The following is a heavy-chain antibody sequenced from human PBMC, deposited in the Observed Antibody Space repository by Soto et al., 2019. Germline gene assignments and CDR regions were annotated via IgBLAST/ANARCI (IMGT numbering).Heavy chain of an antibody. J-gene: IGHJ5*02. Sequence: PSGTLSLTCTVSGGSISSGGYYWSWIRQHPGKGLEWIGYIYYSGSTYYNPSLKSRVTISVDTSKNQFSLKLSSVTAADTAVYYCARHYYDFWSGYSYNWFDPWGQGTLVTVSS. D-gene: IGHD3-3*01. V-gene: IGHV4-31*03. CDR3: ARHYYDFWSGYSYNWFDP. CDR2: IYYSGST. CDR1: GGSISSGGYY.